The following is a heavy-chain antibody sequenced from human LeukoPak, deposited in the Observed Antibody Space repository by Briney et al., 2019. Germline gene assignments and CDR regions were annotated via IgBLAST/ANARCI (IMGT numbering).Heavy chain of an antibody. CDR3: ARDGDESSSWYPNWFDP. D-gene: IGHD6-13*01. Sequence: VASVKVSCKASGYTFTGYYMHWVRQAPGQGLEWMGRINPNSGGTNYAQKFQGRVTMTRDTSISTVYMELSRLRSDDTAVYYCARDGDESSSWYPNWFDPWGQGTLVTVSS. J-gene: IGHJ5*02. V-gene: IGHV1-2*06. CDR1: GYTFTGYY. CDR2: INPNSGGT.